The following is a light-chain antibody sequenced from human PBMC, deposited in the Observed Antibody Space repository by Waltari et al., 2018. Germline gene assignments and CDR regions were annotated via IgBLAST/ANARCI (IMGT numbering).Light chain of an antibody. CDR3: QSTDSTVSYPVV. CDR1: ALPKRY. CDR2: NDN. Sequence: SYELTPPPSVPVSPGQTARITCPGAALPKRYAYWYQQKPGQAPVLLIFNDNERPSAIPERFSGSSSGTTVTLTISGVQAEDEADYYCQSTDSTVSYPVVFGGGTKLTVL. V-gene: IGLV3-25*03. J-gene: IGLJ2*01.